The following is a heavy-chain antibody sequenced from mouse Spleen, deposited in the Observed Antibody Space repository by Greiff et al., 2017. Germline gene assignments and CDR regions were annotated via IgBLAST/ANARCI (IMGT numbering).Heavy chain of an antibody. CDR3: ARTGMGAMDY. J-gene: IGHJ4*01. V-gene: IGHV1-69*01. CDR1: GYTFTSYW. Sequence: LQQPGAELVMPGASVKLSCKASGYTFTSYWMHWVKQRPGQGLEWIGEIDPSDSYTNYNQKFKGKATLTVDKSSSTAYMQLSSLTSEDSAVYYCARTGMGAMDYWGQGTSVTVSS. CDR2: IDPSDSYT. D-gene: IGHD4-1*01.